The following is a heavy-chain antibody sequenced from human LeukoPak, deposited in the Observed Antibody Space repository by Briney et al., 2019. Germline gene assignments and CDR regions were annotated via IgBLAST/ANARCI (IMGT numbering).Heavy chain of an antibody. CDR1: GFTFSSYA. CDR2: MNRDGSEK. CDR3: AKDPHYYYGMDV. V-gene: IGHV3-7*01. Sequence: PGGSLRLSCAASGFTFSSYAMSWVRQAPGKGLEWVANMNRDGSEKNYVDSIKGRFTISRDSAANSLYLQMNSLRAEDTAVYYCAKDPHYYYGMDVWGQGTTVTVSS. J-gene: IGHJ6*02.